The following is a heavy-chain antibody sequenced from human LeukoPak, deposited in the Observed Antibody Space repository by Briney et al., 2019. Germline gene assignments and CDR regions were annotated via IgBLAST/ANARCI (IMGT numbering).Heavy chain of an antibody. CDR1: GLTFNSFG. V-gene: IGHV3-30*18. D-gene: IGHD4-11*01. J-gene: IGHJ5*02. CDR3: AKGWSSNYFSIDA. Sequence: GGSLRLSCAASGLTFNSFGFHWVRQAPGKGLEWVAVISYDENKKYYTESVKSRFTISRDNSMNTLYLQMTGLRVEDTAVYYCAKGWSSNYFSIDAWGQGTLVTVSS. CDR2: ISYDENKK.